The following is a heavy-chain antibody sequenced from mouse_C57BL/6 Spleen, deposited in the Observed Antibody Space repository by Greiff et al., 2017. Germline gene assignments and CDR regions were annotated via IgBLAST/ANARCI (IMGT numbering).Heavy chain of an antibody. V-gene: IGHV5-4*01. CDR3: AREDDGYYDYAMDY. CDR2: ISDGGSYT. CDR1: GFTFSSYA. D-gene: IGHD2-3*01. J-gene: IGHJ4*01. Sequence: EVQRVESGGGLVKPGGSLKLSCAASGFTFSSYAMSWVRQTPEKRLEWVATISDGGSYTYYPDNVKGRFTISRDNAKNNLYLQMSHLKSEDTAMYYCAREDDGYYDYAMDYWGQGTSVTVSS.